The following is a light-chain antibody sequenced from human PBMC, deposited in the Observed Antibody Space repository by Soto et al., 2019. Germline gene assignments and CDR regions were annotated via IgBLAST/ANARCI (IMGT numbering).Light chain of an antibody. CDR1: QSVSSSY. V-gene: IGKV3-20*01. J-gene: IGKJ4*01. CDR3: QQYGSSPQLT. CDR2: GAS. Sequence: EIRLTQSPGTLSFSPGETAALSCMSSQSVSSSYLAWYQQKPGQAPRLLLYGASSRATGIPDRFNGSGSGTDFTLTISRLEPEDFAVYYCQQYGSSPQLTFGGGTTVDIK.